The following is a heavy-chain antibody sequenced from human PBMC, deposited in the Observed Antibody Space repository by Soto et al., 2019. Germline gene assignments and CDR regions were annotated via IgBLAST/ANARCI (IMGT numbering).Heavy chain of an antibody. V-gene: IGHV5-51*01. J-gene: IGHJ6*02. CDR3: AGGGVRGVITRARDYYGMDV. Sequence: GESLKISCKGSGYSFTSYWIGWVRQMPGKGLEWMGIIYPGDSDTRYSPSFQGQVTISADKSISTAYLQWSSLKASDTAMYYCAGGGVRGVITRARDYYGMDVWGQGTTVTVSS. CDR1: GYSFTSYW. CDR2: IYPGDSDT. D-gene: IGHD3-10*01.